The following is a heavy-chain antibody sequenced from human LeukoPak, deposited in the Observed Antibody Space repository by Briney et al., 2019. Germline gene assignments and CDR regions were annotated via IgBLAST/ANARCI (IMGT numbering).Heavy chain of an antibody. CDR2: ITNSGGST. Sequence: GGSLRLSCAASGFTFNNYAMTWVRQAPGKGLEWVSAITNSGGSTYYADSVKGRFTISRGNAKNSLYLQMNSLRVEDTAVYYCARDMIILQSWGQGTLVTVSS. CDR1: GFTFNNYA. CDR3: ARDMIILQS. D-gene: IGHD3-16*01. V-gene: IGHV3-23*01. J-gene: IGHJ5*02.